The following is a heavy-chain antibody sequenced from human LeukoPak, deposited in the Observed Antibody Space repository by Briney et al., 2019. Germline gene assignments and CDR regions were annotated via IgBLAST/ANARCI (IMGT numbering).Heavy chain of an antibody. Sequence: GGSLRLSCAAPGFTFRDYGMHWVRQAPGKGPEWVAVISYDGDVRHYADSAKGRFTISRDNAKDTLFLEISSLREDDTAVYYCAKVLSSLHYYYAMDVWGQGTTVIVSS. V-gene: IGHV3-30*18. CDR1: GFTFRDYG. CDR2: ISYDGDVR. J-gene: IGHJ6*02. CDR3: AKVLSSLHYYYAMDV. D-gene: IGHD2/OR15-2a*01.